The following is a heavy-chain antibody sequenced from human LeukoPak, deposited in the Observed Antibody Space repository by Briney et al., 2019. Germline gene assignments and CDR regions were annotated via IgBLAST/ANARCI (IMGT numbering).Heavy chain of an antibody. V-gene: IGHV4-38-2*01. J-gene: IGHJ4*02. D-gene: IGHD2-15*01. CDR3: ARGRHGSAYYFDY. CDR2: IYHSGST. CDR1: GYSISSGYY. Sequence: SETLSLTCAVSGYSISSGYYWGWIRQPPGKGLGWIGSIYHSGSTYYNPSLKSRVTISVDTSKNQLSLKLSSVTAADTAVYYCARGRHGSAYYFDYWGQGTLVTVSS.